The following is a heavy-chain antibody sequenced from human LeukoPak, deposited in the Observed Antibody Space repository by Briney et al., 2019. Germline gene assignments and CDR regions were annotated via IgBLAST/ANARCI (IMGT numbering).Heavy chain of an antibody. Sequence: GGSLRLSCAASGFTFSSYAMSWVRQAPGNGLEWVSAISGSGGSTYYADSVKGRFTISRDNSKNTLYLQMNSLRAEDTAVYYCAKASAPDYSKYQHKYFDYWGQGTLVTVSS. CDR2: ISGSGGST. D-gene: IGHD4-11*01. V-gene: IGHV3-23*01. CDR3: AKASAPDYSKYQHKYFDY. CDR1: GFTFSSYA. J-gene: IGHJ4*02.